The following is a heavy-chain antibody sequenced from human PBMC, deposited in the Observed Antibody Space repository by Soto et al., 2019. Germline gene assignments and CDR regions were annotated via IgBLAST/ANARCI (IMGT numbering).Heavy chain of an antibody. V-gene: IGHV3-30*18. CDR2: ISFDGSNK. Sequence: GGSLRLSCAASGFTFSSYGMHWVRQAPGKGLEWVAVISFDGSNKYYADSVKGRFTISRDNSKNTLYLQMNSLRAEDTAVYYCAKIQRYYYDSSGLFDYWGQGTLVTVSS. D-gene: IGHD3-22*01. J-gene: IGHJ4*02. CDR3: AKIQRYYYDSSGLFDY. CDR1: GFTFSSYG.